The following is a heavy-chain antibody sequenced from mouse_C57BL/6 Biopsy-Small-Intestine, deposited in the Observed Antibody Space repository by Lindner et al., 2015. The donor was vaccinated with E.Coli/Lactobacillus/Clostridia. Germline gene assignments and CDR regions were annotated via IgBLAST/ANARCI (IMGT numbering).Heavy chain of an antibody. CDR1: GFSFNTYA. CDR2: IRSKSNNYAT. J-gene: IGHJ3*01. CDR3: VRGRDWFAY. Sequence: VQLQESGGGLVQPKGSLKLSCAASGFSFNTYAMNWVRQAPGKGLEWVARIRSKSNNYATYYADSVKDRFTISRDDSESMLYLQMNNLRTEDTAMYYCVRGRDWFAYWGQGTLVTVSA. V-gene: IGHV10-1*01.